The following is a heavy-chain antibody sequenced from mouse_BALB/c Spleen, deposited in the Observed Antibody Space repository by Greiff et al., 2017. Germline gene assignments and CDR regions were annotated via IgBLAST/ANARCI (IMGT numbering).Heavy chain of an antibody. J-gene: IGHJ4*01. CDR3: ASYDYLYAMDY. V-gene: IGHV5-12-2*01. CDR2: ISNGGGST. Sequence: EVNLVESGGGLVQPGGSLKLSCAASGFTFSSYTMSWVRQTPEKRLEWVAYISNGGGSTYYPDTVKGRFTISRDNAKNTLYLQMSSLKSEDTAMYYCASYDYLYAMDYWGQGTSVTVSS. CDR1: GFTFSSYT. D-gene: IGHD2-4*01.